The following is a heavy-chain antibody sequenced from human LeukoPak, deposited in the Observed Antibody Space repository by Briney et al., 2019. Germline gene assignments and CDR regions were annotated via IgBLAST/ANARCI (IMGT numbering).Heavy chain of an antibody. J-gene: IGHJ4*02. V-gene: IGHV3-53*01. CDR2: IYSGGTT. CDR3: TKLKGWYGDGYFDY. Sequence: GGSLRLSCAASGFSVSSKYMSWVRQPAGRGLEWVSVIYSGGTTFYADSVKGRFTISRDNSKNTLYLQMNSLRPDDTAVYYCTKLKGWYGDGYFDYWGPGILVTVSS. CDR1: GFSVSSKY. D-gene: IGHD6-19*01.